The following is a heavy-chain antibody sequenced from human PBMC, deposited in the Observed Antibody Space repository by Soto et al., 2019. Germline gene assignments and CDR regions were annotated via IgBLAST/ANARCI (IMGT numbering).Heavy chain of an antibody. CDR3: ARQDSDSSRYWGLDV. CDR1: GGSISSYY. J-gene: IGHJ6*02. D-gene: IGHD6-6*01. CDR2: TYYRSKWYN. Sequence: SETLSLTCTVSGGSISSYYWNWIRQSPSRGLEWLGRTYYRSKWYNDYAVSVKSRITINPDTSKNQFSLQLNSVTPEDTAVYYCARQDSDSSRYWGLDVWGQGTTVTVSS. V-gene: IGHV6-1*01.